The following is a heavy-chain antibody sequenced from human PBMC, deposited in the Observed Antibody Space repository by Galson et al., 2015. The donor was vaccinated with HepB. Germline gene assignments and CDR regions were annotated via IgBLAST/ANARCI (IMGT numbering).Heavy chain of an antibody. D-gene: IGHD1-14*01. CDR1: GFTFTSYA. CDR3: ASSITASGLYYYYAKDA. CDR2: INAGNHNT. J-gene: IGHJ6*02. Sequence: SVKVSCKASGFTFTSYAIHWVRQAPGQGLEWMGWINAGNHNTKYAQKFQGRVTIHRDTSASTAFMELSSLRSEDTAVYYCASSITASGLYYYYAKDAWGQGTTGTDTS. V-gene: IGHV1-3*01.